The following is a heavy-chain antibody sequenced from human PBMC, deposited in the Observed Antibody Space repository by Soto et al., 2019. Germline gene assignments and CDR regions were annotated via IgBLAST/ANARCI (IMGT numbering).Heavy chain of an antibody. CDR2: ISGSGGST. Sequence: EVQVLDSGGGLVQPGGSLRLSCAASGFTFTNYPMAWVRQAPAKGLEWVSTISGSGGSTFYADSVKGRFTISRDNSKNTVNLQMNSLRVEDTAVYYCAKRPLKFEGSYFDYWGQGTLVTVSS. CDR1: GFTFTNYP. J-gene: IGHJ4*02. D-gene: IGHD3-10*01. CDR3: AKRPLKFEGSYFDY. V-gene: IGHV3-23*01.